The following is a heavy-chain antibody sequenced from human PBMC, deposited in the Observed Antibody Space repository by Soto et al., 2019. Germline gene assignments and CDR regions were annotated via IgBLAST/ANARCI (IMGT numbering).Heavy chain of an antibody. V-gene: IGHV3-72*01. CDR1: GFTFSEYY. Sequence: EVQLVESGGGLVQPGGSLRLTCAASGFTFSEYYIEWVRQAPGKGLEWVGRSRNKANSYTTEYAASVKGRFTVSRDDSKNSLYLQMNSLKIEDTAVYYCTRVLTGMDVWGQGTTVTVSS. J-gene: IGHJ6*02. CDR3: TRVLTGMDV. CDR2: SRNKANSYTT. D-gene: IGHD3-9*01.